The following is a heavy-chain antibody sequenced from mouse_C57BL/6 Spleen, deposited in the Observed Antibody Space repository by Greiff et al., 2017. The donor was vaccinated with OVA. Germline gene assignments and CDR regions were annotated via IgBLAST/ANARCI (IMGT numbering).Heavy chain of an antibody. CDR3: TRAYGGLWYFDV. D-gene: IGHD6-5*01. CDR1: GFTFTDYY. Sequence: EVQLVESGGGLVQPGGSLSLSCAASGFTFTDYYMSWVRQRPGKALEWLGVIRNKANGYTTEYNASVKGRFTIARDTSKSIFYLQMNALSAEDSATYCGTRAYGGLWYFDVWGTGTTVTVSS. V-gene: IGHV7-3*01. J-gene: IGHJ1*03. CDR2: IRNKANGYTT.